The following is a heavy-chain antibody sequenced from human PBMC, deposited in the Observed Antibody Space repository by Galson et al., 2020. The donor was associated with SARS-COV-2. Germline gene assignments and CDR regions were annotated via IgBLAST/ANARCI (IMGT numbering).Heavy chain of an antibody. J-gene: IGHJ4*02. Sequence: GGSLRLSCAASGFTFRDHWMSWVRQAPGKGLEWVANINLDGSEKYCVDSVKGRCSISRDNAKNSLYLQINSLRVDDTAIYYCARGHYGRDYWGQGTLVSVSA. CDR1: GFTFRDHW. CDR2: INLDGSEK. CDR3: ARGHYGRDY. D-gene: IGHD4-17*01. V-gene: IGHV3-7*04.